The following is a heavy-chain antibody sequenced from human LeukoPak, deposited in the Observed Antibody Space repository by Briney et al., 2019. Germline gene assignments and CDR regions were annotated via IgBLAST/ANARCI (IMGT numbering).Heavy chain of an antibody. V-gene: IGHV1-58*01. Sequence: GTSVKVSCKASGFTFTSSAVQWVRQARGQRLEWIGWIVVGSGNTNYAQKFQERVTITRDMSTSTAYMELSSLRSEDTAVYYCAAYTNWPFRFGYWGQGTLVTVSS. D-gene: IGHD1-1*01. CDR1: GFTFTSSA. CDR3: AAYTNWPFRFGY. J-gene: IGHJ4*02. CDR2: IVVGSGNT.